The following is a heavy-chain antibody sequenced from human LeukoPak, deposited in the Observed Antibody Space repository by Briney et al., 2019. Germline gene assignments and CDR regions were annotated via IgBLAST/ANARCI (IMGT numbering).Heavy chain of an antibody. CDR3: ARGRVRGAFDI. Sequence: GESLKISCAASGFTFSSYSMNWVRQAPGKGLEWVSSISSSSSYIYYADSVKGRFTISRDNAKNSLYLQMNSLRAEDTAVYYCARGRVRGAFDIWGQGTMVTVSS. CDR1: GFTFSSYS. J-gene: IGHJ3*02. CDR2: ISSSSSYI. D-gene: IGHD3-10*01. V-gene: IGHV3-21*01.